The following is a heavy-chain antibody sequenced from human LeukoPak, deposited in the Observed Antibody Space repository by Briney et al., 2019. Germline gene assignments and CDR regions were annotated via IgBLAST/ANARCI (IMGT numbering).Heavy chain of an antibody. CDR2: ISGSGGST. V-gene: IGHV3-23*01. CDR1: GFTFSSYA. D-gene: IGHD3-10*01. CDR3: AKNPMVRGVILPSYFDY. Sequence: PGGSLRLSCAASGFTFSSYAMSWVRQAPGKGLEWVSAISGSGGSTYYADSVKGRFTISRDNSKNTLYLQMNSLRAEDTAVYYCAKNPMVRGVILPSYFDYWGQGTLVTVSS. J-gene: IGHJ4*02.